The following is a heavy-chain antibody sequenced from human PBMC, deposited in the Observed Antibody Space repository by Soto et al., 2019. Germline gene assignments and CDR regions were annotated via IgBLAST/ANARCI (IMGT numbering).Heavy chain of an antibody. V-gene: IGHV3-74*01. CDR3: ARDEYYDDSSGDRFNWFDP. J-gene: IGHJ5*02. CDR2: INSDGSST. CDR1: GFTFSSYW. Sequence: GWSLRLSCAASGFTFSSYWMHWVRQAPGKGLVWVSRINSDGSSTSYADSVKGRFTISRDNAKNTLYLQMNSLRAEDTAVYYCARDEYYDDSSGDRFNWFDPWGQGTMVTVSS. D-gene: IGHD3-22*01.